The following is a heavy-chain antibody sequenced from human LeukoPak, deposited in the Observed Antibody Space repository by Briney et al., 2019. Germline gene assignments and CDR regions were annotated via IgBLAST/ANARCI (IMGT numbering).Heavy chain of an antibody. Sequence: GGSLRLSCAASGFTFSAYNMHWVRQAPGKGLEWVSSISSSSTYIYYTDSVKGRFTISRDNAKSSLYLQMNSLRAEDTAVYYCARAWLTGGSYYAMDVWGQGTTVTVSS. CDR2: ISSSSTYI. D-gene: IGHD3-10*01. CDR3: ARAWLTGGSYYAMDV. V-gene: IGHV3-21*01. J-gene: IGHJ6*02. CDR1: GFTFSAYN.